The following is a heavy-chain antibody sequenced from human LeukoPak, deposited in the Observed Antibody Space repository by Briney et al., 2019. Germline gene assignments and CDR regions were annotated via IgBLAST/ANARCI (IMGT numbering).Heavy chain of an antibody. Sequence: PGGSLRLSCAASGFTFQYYAMTWVRQAPGQGLEWLSIISGNGGSIYYAKSVKGRFTISRDNAKNTVSLQMSSLRAEDTALYYCARDGSSSPFGHWGQGILVTVSS. D-gene: IGHD6-6*01. J-gene: IGHJ4*02. CDR1: GFTFQYYA. V-gene: IGHV3-23*01. CDR3: ARDGSSSPFGH. CDR2: ISGNGGSI.